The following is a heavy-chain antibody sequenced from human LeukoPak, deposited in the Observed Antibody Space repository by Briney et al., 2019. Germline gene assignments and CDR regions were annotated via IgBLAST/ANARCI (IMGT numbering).Heavy chain of an antibody. CDR2: ISDIGSI. CDR3: TGHHPRNTVDF. Sequence: PSETLSLTCTVSGGSISSGGYYWSWIRQPPGKGLEWIAYISDIGSINYNPSLKSRVTISLDTSKNQFSLKLSSVTAADTAVYYCTGHHPRNTVDFWGQGTLVTVSS. J-gene: IGHJ4*02. CDR1: GGSISSGGYY. V-gene: IGHV4-61*08. D-gene: IGHD2/OR15-2a*01.